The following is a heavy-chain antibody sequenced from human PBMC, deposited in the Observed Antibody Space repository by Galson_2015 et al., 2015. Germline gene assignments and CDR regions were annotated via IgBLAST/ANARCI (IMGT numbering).Heavy chain of an antibody. V-gene: IGHV3-23*01. CDR2: ISGSGGST. CDR3: AKVAAITMIVSYYFDY. J-gene: IGHJ4*02. D-gene: IGHD3-22*01. CDR1: GFTFNSYA. Sequence: SLRLSCAASGFTFNSYAMSWVRQAPGKGLEWVSAISGSGGSTYYADSVKGRFTISRDNSKNTLYLQMNSLRAEDTAVYYCAKVAAITMIVSYYFDYWGQGTLVAVSS.